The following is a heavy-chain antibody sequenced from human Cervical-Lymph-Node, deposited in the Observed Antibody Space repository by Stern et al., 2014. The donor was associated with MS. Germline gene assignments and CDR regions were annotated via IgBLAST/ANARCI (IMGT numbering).Heavy chain of an antibody. V-gene: IGHV3-9*01. J-gene: IGHJ6*02. CDR3: ASLAVAGTGGMDV. CDR1: GFPFGSYS. CDR2: LSRGGNET. D-gene: IGHD6-19*01. Sequence: EVQLVESGGGLAQPAGSPRLSCPGSGFPFGSYSMHWLPQAPGKGLQLVSGLSRGGNETDYTASAKGPFTFSRAKPKKYLYLPMHSLRPDDTALYYGASLAVAGTGGMDVWGQGATVTVSS.